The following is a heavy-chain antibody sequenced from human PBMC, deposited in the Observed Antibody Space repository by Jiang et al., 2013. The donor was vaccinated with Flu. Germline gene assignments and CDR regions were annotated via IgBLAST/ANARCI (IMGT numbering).Heavy chain of an antibody. D-gene: IGHD6-19*01. CDR2: IDPSDSYT. CDR1: GYSFTTYW. Sequence: GAEVKKPGESLRISCKASGYSFTTYWISWVRQMPGKGLEWMGRIDPSDSYTTYSPSFQGHVTISADKSIATAYLQWSSLKASDTAIYYCARLLFDFPVWSGVAVPWGQGTLVTVSS. J-gene: IGHJ5*02. V-gene: IGHV5-10-1*01. CDR3: ARLLFDFPVWSGVAVP.